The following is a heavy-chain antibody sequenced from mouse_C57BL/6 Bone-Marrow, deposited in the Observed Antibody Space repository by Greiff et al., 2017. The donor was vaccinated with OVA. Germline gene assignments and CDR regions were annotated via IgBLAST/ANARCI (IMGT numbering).Heavy chain of an antibody. J-gene: IGHJ4*01. CDR1: GYTFTDSE. CDR3: TRGYSNYYAMDY. D-gene: IGHD2-5*01. Sequence: QVQLQQSGAELVRPGASVTLSCKASGYTFTDSEMPWVKQTPVHGLEWIGAIDPETGGTAYNQKFKGKAILTADKSSSTAYMELRSLTSEDSAVYYCTRGYSNYYAMDYWGQGTSVTVSS. V-gene: IGHV1-15*01. CDR2: IDPETGGT.